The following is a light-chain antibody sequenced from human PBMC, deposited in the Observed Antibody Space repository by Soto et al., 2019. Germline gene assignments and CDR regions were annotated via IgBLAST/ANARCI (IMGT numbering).Light chain of an antibody. CDR3: QQYNNWPWT. V-gene: IGKV3-15*01. J-gene: IGKJ1*01. CDR2: GAS. Sequence: EIVMTQSPATLSVSPGERATLSCRASQSVSSNLAWYQQKPGQAPRLLIYGASTRATGIPARFSGSGSGTEFTLTISSLQSEDFAVYYCQQYNNWPWTFGQGTQGEIK. CDR1: QSVSSN.